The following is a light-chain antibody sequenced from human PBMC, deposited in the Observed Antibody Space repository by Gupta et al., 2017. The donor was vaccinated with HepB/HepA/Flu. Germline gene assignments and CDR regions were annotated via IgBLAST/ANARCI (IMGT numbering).Light chain of an antibody. CDR3: MQVTHWPPIT. V-gene: IGKV2-30*02. CDR2: EVS. Sequence: DIVMTQSPLSLPVTLGQPASLSCRSSQTLVHSDGNTYLHWFQQRPGQSPRRLIYEVSKRDSGVPDRFSGSGSGTDFTLKISRVEAEDVAFYYCMQVTHWPPITFGQGTRLEIK. CDR1: QTLVHSDGNTY. J-gene: IGKJ5*01.